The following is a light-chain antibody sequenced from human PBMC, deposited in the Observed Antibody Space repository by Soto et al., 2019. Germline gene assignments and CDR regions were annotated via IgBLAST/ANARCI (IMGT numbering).Light chain of an antibody. V-gene: IGKV3-20*01. Sequence: IVLTQSPGTLSLSPGQRATLACRASQSLSSSFLAWYQQKPGQAPRLLIYGASSRAAGIPDRFSGSGSGTDFTLTISSLEPEDFAVYYCHQFATSRSFGQGTKVDMK. CDR2: GAS. J-gene: IGKJ1*01. CDR3: HQFATSRS. CDR1: QSLSSSF.